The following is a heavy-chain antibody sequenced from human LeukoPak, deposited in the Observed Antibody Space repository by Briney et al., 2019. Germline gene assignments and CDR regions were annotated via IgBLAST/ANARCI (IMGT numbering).Heavy chain of an antibody. J-gene: IGHJ4*02. V-gene: IGHV3-30-3*01. D-gene: IGHD3-9*01. CDR1: GFTFSSYA. Sequence: GGSLRLSCAASGFTFSSYAMHWVRQAPGKGLEWVAVISYDGSNKYYADSVKGRFTISRDNSKNTLYLQMNNLGAEDTAVYYCARVPQHFDWLLVFDYWGQGALVTVSS. CDR3: ARVPQHFDWLLVFDY. CDR2: ISYDGSNK.